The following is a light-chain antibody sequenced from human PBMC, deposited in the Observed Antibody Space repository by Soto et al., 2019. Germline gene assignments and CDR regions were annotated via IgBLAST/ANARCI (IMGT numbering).Light chain of an antibody. CDR2: AAS. CDR3: QQYNNWPPWT. J-gene: IGKJ1*01. CDR1: QSVSNN. Sequence: EVVMTQSPATLSVSPGERATLSCRASQSVSNNVAWYQQKPGQAPRLLFHAASARAIGIPARFCGTGSGTEFTLTISSLQSEDFAVYYCQQYNNWPPWTFGQGTKVDIK. V-gene: IGKV3-15*01.